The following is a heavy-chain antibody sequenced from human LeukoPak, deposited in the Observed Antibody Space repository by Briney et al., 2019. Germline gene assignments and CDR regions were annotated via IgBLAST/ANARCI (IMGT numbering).Heavy chain of an antibody. D-gene: IGHD3-22*01. Sequence: APVKVSCKASGYTFTSYGISWVRQAPGQGLEWMGWISAYNGNTKYLQKLQGRVTMTTDTSTTTAYMELRSLRSDDTAVYYCARGTYYYDSSSSKNAFDIWGQGTTVTVSS. CDR1: GYTFTSYG. V-gene: IGHV1-18*04. J-gene: IGHJ3*02. CDR3: ARGTYYYDSSSSKNAFDI. CDR2: ISAYNGNT.